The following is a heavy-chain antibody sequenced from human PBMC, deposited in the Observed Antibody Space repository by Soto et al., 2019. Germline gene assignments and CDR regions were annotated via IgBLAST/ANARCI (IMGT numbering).Heavy chain of an antibody. V-gene: IGHV3-23*01. D-gene: IGHD6-19*01. CDR2: LSGSGTST. CDR3: AKATTNGGWFTTFDS. Sequence: GGSLRLSCAASGFSFVNYAMNWVRQAPGKGLEWVSGLSGSGTSTYYADSVKGRFTISRDNSRDTLFLQMNSLTADDTAVYYCAKATTNGGWFTTFDSWAQGALVTVSS. CDR1: GFSFVNYA. J-gene: IGHJ4*02.